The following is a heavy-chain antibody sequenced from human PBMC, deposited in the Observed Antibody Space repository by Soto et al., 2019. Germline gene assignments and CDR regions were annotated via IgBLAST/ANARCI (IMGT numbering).Heavy chain of an antibody. CDR3: ARVNYYGSWSYFLFDP. Sequence: QVQLQESGPGLVKPSETLSLTCTVSGGSISSYYWSWIRQPPGKGLEWIGYIYYSGSTNYNPSLQSRVTISVDTSKNQFSLKLSSVTAADTAVYYCARVNYYGSWSYFLFDPWGQGPLVTVSS. D-gene: IGHD3-10*01. J-gene: IGHJ5*02. CDR2: IYYSGST. V-gene: IGHV4-59*01. CDR1: GGSISSYY.